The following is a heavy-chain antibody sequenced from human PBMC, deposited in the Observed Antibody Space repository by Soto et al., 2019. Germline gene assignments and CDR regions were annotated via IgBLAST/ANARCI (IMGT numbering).Heavy chain of an antibody. J-gene: IGHJ4*01. CDR3: ARDGAGAGNINFDN. CDR1: GYSFSNYA. D-gene: IGHD6-19*01. V-gene: IGHV1-3*01. Sequence: ASVKVSCKASGYSFSNYAMHWVRQAPGQRLEWMGWINAGNGNTKYSQKFQDRVTITRDTSASTAYMELSSLRSEDTAVYYCARDGAGAGNINFDNWGQGTLVTVSS. CDR2: INAGNGNT.